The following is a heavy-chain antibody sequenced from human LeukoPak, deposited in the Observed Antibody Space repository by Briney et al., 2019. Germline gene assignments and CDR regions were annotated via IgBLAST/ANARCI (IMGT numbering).Heavy chain of an antibody. CDR1: GGSFSGYY. J-gene: IGHJ4*02. Sequence: SETLSLTCAVYGGSFSGYYWSWIRQPPGKGLEWIGEINHSGSTNYNPSLKSRVTISVDTSKNQFSLKLSSVTAADTAVYYCAGGERGYSYGFDYWGQGTLVTVSS. CDR2: INHSGST. V-gene: IGHV4-34*01. D-gene: IGHD5-18*01. CDR3: AGGERGYSYGFDY.